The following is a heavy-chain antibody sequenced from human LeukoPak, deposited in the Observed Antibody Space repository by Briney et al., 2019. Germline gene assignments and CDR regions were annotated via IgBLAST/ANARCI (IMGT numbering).Heavy chain of an antibody. CDR2: ISSSATYI. CDR1: GFTFNSCG. J-gene: IGHJ3*02. Sequence: GRSLRLSCAASGFTFNSCGMHWVRQAPGKGLEWVSSISSSATYIYYADSLKGRFTISRDNAKNSLYLHMNSLRAEDTAVYYCARVLYSYGYSEFAFDIWGQGTMVTVSS. V-gene: IGHV3-21*01. CDR3: ARVLYSYGYSEFAFDI. D-gene: IGHD5-18*01.